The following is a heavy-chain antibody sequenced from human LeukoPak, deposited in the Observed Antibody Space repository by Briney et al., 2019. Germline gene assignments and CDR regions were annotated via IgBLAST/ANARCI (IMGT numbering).Heavy chain of an antibody. CDR1: GGSFSGYY. D-gene: IGHD6-13*01. V-gene: IGHV4-34*01. CDR2: INHSGST. J-gene: IGHJ4*02. Sequence: SETLSLTCAVYGGSFSGYYWSWIRQPPGKGLEWIGEINHSGSTNYNPSLKSRVTISVDTSKNQFSLKLSSVTAADTAVYYCASPLQGQQLVSRWGQGTLVTVSS. CDR3: ASPLQGQQLVSR.